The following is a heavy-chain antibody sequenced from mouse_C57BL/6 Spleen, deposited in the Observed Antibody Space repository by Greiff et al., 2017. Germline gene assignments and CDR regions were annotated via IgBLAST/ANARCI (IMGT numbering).Heavy chain of an antibody. J-gene: IGHJ4*01. CDR1: GYSITSGYY. D-gene: IGHD2-3*01. Sequence: EVKVEESGPGLVKPSQSLSLTCSVTGYSITSGYYWNWIRQFPGNKLEWMGYISYDGSNNYNPSLKNRISITRDTSKNQFFLKLNSVTTEDTATYYCASDGYYLYYYAMDYWGQGTSGTVSS. V-gene: IGHV3-6*01. CDR2: ISYDGSN. CDR3: ASDGYYLYYYAMDY.